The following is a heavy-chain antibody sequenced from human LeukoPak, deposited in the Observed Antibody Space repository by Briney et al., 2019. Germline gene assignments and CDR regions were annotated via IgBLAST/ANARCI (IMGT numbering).Heavy chain of an antibody. CDR2: MSASGFST. J-gene: IGHJ4*02. Sequence: PGGSLRLSCVASRLPFSTYAMSWVRQAPGKGLEWVSTMSASGFSTYYRDSVEGRFTISRDNSKNALYLQMNSLRAEDTAVYYCATEAHFGSGSYLCYWGQGTLVTVSS. V-gene: IGHV3-23*01. D-gene: IGHD3-10*01. CDR1: RLPFSTYA. CDR3: ATEAHFGSGSYLCY.